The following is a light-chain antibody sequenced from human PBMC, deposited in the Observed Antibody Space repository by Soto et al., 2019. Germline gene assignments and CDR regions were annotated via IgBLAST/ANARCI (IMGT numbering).Light chain of an antibody. CDR1: SNDVGAYNY. CDR2: EVT. J-gene: IGLJ2*01. Sequence: QSALTQPASMSGSPGQSITISCAGTSNDVGAYNYVSWYQHHPGQAPELMIYEVTIRPSGVSPRFSGSKSANTASLTISGLQAEDEADYYCYSYTTTNTWLFGGGTKLTVL. V-gene: IGLV2-14*01. CDR3: YSYTTTNTWL.